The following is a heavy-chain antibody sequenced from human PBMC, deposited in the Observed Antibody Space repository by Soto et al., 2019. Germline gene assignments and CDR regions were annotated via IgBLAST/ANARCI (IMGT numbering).Heavy chain of an antibody. D-gene: IGHD3-9*01. V-gene: IGHV5-51*01. CDR2: IYPGDSDT. CDR3: ARRHYDILSGYWGPGYFDY. J-gene: IGHJ4*01. Sequence: PGESLKISCRGSGYTFSSYWIGWVRQMPGKGLEWMGIIYPGDSDTKYSPSFQGQVTISADKSISTAYLQWSSLKASDTAMYYCARRHYDILSGYWGPGYFDYRRHVTPVPVSS. CDR1: GYTFSSYW.